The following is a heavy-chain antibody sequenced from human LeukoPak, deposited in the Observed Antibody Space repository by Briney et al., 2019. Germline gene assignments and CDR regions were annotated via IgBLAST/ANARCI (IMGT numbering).Heavy chain of an antibody. V-gene: IGHV1-69*01. D-gene: IGHD4-17*01. J-gene: IGHJ3*02. CDR2: IIPIFGTA. CDR3: ATMDPMTTVTTSAFDI. Sequence: SVKVSCKASGGTFSSNAISWVRQAPGQGLEWMGGIIPIFGTANYAQKFQGRVTITADESTNTAYMELSSLISEDTAVYYCATMDPMTTVTTSAFDIWGQGTMVTVSS. CDR1: GGTFSSNA.